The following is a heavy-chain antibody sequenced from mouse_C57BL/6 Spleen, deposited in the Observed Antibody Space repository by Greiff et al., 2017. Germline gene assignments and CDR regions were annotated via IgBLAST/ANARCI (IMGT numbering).Heavy chain of an antibody. Sequence: EVQLQQSGAELVRPGASVKLSCTASGFNIKDYYMHWVKQRPDQGLEWIGRIDPEDGATEYAPKFQGKATMTADTSSTTASLQLSSLTSEDTAVYYGTFDYAGYFDVWCTGTTGTGSS. CDR3: TFDYAGYFDV. CDR2: IDPEDGAT. CDR1: GFNIKDYY. J-gene: IGHJ1*03. D-gene: IGHD1-1*01. V-gene: IGHV14-1*01.